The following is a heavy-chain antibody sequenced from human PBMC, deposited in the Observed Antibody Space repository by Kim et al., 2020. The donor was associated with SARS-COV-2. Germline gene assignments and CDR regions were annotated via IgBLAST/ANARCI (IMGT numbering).Heavy chain of an antibody. CDR1: GFTFSSYA. CDR2: ISYDGSNK. D-gene: IGHD3-16*01. J-gene: IGHJ4*02. CDR3: ARDLALNVRLETVEGY. Sequence: GGSLRLSCAASGFTFSSYAMHWVRQAPGKGLEWVAVISYDGSNKYYADSVKGRFTISRDNSKNTLYLQMNSLRAEDTAVYYCARDLALNVRLETVEGYWGQGTLVTVSS. V-gene: IGHV3-30-3*01.